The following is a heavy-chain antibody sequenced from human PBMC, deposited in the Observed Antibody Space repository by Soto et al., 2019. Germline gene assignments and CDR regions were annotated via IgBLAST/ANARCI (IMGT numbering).Heavy chain of an antibody. V-gene: IGHV1-18*01. CDR2: ISAYNGNT. J-gene: IGHJ3*02. D-gene: IGHD3-22*01. CDR1: GYTITSYG. CDR3: ARDHRLGYYYDSSGSGAFDI. Sequence: SVKVARKVSGYTITSYGIGRVRQAPGQGLDWMGWISAYNGNTNYAQKLQGRVTMTTDTSTSTAYMELRSLRSDDTAVYYCARDHRLGYYYDSSGSGAFDIWGQGTMVTVSS.